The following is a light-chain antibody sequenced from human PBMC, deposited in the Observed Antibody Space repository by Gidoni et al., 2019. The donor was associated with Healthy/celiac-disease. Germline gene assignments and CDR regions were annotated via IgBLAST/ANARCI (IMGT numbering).Light chain of an antibody. Sequence: DIVMPQSPDSLAVSLGERATINCKSSQSVLYSSNNKNYLAWYQQKPGQPPKLLIYWASTRESGVPDRFSGSGSGTDFTLTSSSLQAEDVAVYYCQQYYSTPQTFGQGTKVEIK. CDR2: WAS. CDR3: QQYYSTPQT. CDR1: QSVLYSSNNKNY. V-gene: IGKV4-1*01. J-gene: IGKJ1*01.